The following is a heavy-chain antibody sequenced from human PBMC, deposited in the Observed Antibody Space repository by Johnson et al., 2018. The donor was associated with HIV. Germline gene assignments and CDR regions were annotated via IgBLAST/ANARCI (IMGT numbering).Heavy chain of an antibody. CDR3: AKDISGYGDSVDDAFDI. V-gene: IGHV3-9*01. CDR1: GFTFDDYA. Sequence: VHLVESGGGLVQPGRSLRLSCAGSGFTFDDYAMHWVRQAPGKGLEWVSSISWNSGNIDYADSVKGRFTISRDNAKNSLYLQMNSLRGEDTAFYYCAKDISGYGDSVDDAFDIWGQGTMVTVSS. D-gene: IGHD4-17*01. CDR2: ISWNSGNI. J-gene: IGHJ3*02.